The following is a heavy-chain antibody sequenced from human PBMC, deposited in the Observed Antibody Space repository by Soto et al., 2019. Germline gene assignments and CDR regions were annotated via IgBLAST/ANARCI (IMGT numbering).Heavy chain of an antibody. CDR3: VKADYTNAFDI. CDR2: ISGNGAAT. Sequence: GGYLRLSCAASGFSFSSYAMSWVRQAPGKGLEWVSAISGNGAATYHADSVRGRFDISRDNSDNTVDLQLSSLRAEDTAIYYCVKADYTNAFDIWGQGAMVTVSS. CDR1: GFSFSSYA. D-gene: IGHD4-4*01. J-gene: IGHJ3*02. V-gene: IGHV3-23*01.